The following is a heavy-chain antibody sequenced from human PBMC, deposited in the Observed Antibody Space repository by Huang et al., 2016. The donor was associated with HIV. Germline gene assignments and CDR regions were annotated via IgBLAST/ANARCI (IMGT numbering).Heavy chain of an antibody. Sequence: DVQLVESGGGLVKPGGSLRLSCAASDFTFSGDKMKWVRQDPGKWVEWVACISYSGSNIYDADSVKGRFTISRDNAKNSVFLQMNSLRAEDTALYYCARAVQSTLRGFDVWGRGTLVTVSS. CDR2: ISYSGSNI. J-gene: IGHJ3*01. CDR3: ARAVQSTLRGFDV. D-gene: IGHD2-2*01. V-gene: IGHV3-21*02. CDR1: DFTFSGDK.